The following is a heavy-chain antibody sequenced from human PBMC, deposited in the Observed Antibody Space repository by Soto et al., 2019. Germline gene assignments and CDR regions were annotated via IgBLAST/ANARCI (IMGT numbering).Heavy chain of an antibody. CDR3: ARPGHPDGATNFQY. CDR1: GGSISRSRYY. CDR2: VYYNGST. Sequence: LQLQESGPGLVKPSETLSLTCTVSGGSISRSRYYWGRIRQPPGKGPEWIGNVYYNGSTHYNPSLQSRVTISLATSTNQFSLTLSSVTAADTAVYYCARPGHPDGATNFQYWGQGTLVTVSS. D-gene: IGHD4-17*01. J-gene: IGHJ1*01. V-gene: IGHV4-39*01.